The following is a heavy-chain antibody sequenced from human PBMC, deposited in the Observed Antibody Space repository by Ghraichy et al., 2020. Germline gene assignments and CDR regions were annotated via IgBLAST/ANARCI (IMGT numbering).Heavy chain of an antibody. D-gene: IGHD3-22*01. V-gene: IGHV4-34*01. CDR2: INHSGST. CDR3: ASRPDSSGYYYVAYYFDY. CDR1: GGSFSGYY. J-gene: IGHJ4*02. Sequence: SETLSLTCAVYGGSFSGYYWSWIRQPPGKGLEWIGEINHSGSTNYNPSLKSRVTISVDTSKNQFSLKLSSVTAADTAVYYCASRPDSSGYYYVAYYFDYWGQGTLVTVSS.